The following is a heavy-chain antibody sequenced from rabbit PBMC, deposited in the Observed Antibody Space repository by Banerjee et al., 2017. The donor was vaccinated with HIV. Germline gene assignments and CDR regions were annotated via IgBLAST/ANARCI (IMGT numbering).Heavy chain of an antibody. V-gene: IGHV1S45*01. CDR2: IYADSSGTT. CDR3: ARDRDTGTAYYFDL. CDR1: GFSFGSDYY. D-gene: IGHD7-1*01. Sequence: QEQLEESGGDLVKPGASLTLTCTASGFSFGSDYYMCWVRQAPGKGLEWIACIYADSSGTTYYASWAKGRFTVSKTSSTTVTLQMTSLTAADTATYFCARDRDTGTAYYFDLWGQGTLVTVS. J-gene: IGHJ4*01.